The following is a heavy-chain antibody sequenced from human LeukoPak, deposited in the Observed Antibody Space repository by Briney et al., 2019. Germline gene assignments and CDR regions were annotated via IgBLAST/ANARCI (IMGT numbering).Heavy chain of an antibody. CDR3: ARTDCSSTSCKKLGFDP. J-gene: IGHJ5*02. CDR2: IYYSGST. V-gene: IGHV4-31*03. CDR1: GGSISSGGYY. D-gene: IGHD2-2*01. Sequence: SQTLSLTCTVSGGSISSGGYYWSWIRQHPGKGLEWIGYIYYSGSTYHNPSLKSRVTISVDTSKNQFSLKLSSVTAADTAVYYCARTDCSSTSCKKLGFDPWGQGTLVTVSS.